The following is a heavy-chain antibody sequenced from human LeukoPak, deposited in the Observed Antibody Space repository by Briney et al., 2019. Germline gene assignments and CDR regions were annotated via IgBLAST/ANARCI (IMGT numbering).Heavy chain of an antibody. V-gene: IGHV3-23*01. Sequence: GGSLRLSCAASGFTFSSYAMSWVRQAPAKGLEWASAISGSGGSTYYADSVKGRFTISRDNSKNTLYLQMNSLRAEDTAVYYCAKSLGYSYGHPFDYWGQGTLVTVSS. CDR1: GFTFSSYA. D-gene: IGHD5-18*01. CDR2: ISGSGGST. J-gene: IGHJ4*02. CDR3: AKSLGYSYGHPFDY.